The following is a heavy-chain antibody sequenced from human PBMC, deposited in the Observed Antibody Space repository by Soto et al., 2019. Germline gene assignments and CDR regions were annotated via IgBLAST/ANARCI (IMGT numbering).Heavy chain of an antibody. J-gene: IGHJ6*02. D-gene: IGHD3-3*01. Sequence: ASVKVSCKASGYSFTSYGISWVRQAPGQGLEWMGWISAYSGDTNYAQKLQGRVTMTTETSTTTAYLELRSLRSDDTAVYYCARDGDYDVSNYGMDVWGQGTTVPVSS. CDR1: GYSFTSYG. CDR2: ISAYSGDT. V-gene: IGHV1-18*01. CDR3: ARDGDYDVSNYGMDV.